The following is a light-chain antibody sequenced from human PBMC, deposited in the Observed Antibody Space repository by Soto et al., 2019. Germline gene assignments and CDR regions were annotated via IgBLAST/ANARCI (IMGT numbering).Light chain of an antibody. CDR2: SNN. CDR1: SSNIGSNT. J-gene: IGLJ2*01. Sequence: QPVLTQSPSASGTPGQRVTISCSGSSSNIGSNTVNWYQQLPGTAPKLLIYSNNQRPSGVPDRFSGSKSGTSASLAISGLQSEDEADYYCAAWDDSLNGVVFGGGTKLNVL. CDR3: AAWDDSLNGVV. V-gene: IGLV1-44*01.